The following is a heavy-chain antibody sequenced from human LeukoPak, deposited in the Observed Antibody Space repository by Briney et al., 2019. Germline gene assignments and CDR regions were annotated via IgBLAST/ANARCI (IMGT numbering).Heavy chain of an antibody. D-gene: IGHD5-12*01. CDR1: GFTFSSYA. Sequence: GGSLRLSCAASGFTFSSYAMSWVRQAPGKGLEWVSAISGSGGSTYYADSVKGRFTISIDNSKNTLYLQMNSLRAEDTAVYYWARDVAIFDAFDIWAQGTMVTVSS. CDR2: ISGSGGST. CDR3: ARDVAIFDAFDI. V-gene: IGHV3-23*01. J-gene: IGHJ3*02.